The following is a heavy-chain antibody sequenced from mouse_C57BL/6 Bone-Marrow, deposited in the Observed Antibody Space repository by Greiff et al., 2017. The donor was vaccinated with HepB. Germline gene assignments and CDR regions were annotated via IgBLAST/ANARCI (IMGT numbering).Heavy chain of an antibody. CDR2: IDPSDRYT. Sequence: QVQLQQPGAELVKPGASVKLSCKASGYTFTSYWMQWVKQRPGQGLEWIGEIDPSDRYTNYNQKFKGKATLTVDTSSSTAYMQLSSLTSEDSAVYFCARRHYYGSSLYAMDYWGQGTSVTVSS. CDR1: GYTFTSYW. V-gene: IGHV1-50*01. J-gene: IGHJ4*01. CDR3: ARRHYYGSSLYAMDY. D-gene: IGHD1-1*01.